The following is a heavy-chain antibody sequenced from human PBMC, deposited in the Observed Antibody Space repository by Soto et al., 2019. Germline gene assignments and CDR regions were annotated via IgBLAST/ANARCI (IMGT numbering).Heavy chain of an antibody. V-gene: IGHV4-39*01. CDR3: ARHRAEVYCKALDAFHI. CDR1: GGSISSSSYY. Sequence: QLQLQESVPGLVKPSETLSLTCTVSGGSISSSSYYWGWIRQTPGKGLEWIGSIYYSGRTYYNPSLKGRVTISVDAAKDQFSLKPSSVTAADTSVYYCARHRAEVYCKALDAFHIWSQGTMVAVSS. J-gene: IGHJ3*02. D-gene: IGHD2-15*01. CDR2: IYYSGRT.